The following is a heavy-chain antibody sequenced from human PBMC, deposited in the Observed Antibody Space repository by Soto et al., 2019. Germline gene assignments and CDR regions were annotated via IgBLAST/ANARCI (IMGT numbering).Heavy chain of an antibody. CDR2: ISAYNGNT. D-gene: IGHD3-22*01. CDR3: ARDRSYYYDSSGYLPPGY. V-gene: IGHV1-18*01. Sequence: QVQLVQSGAEVKKPGASVKVSCKASGYTFTSYGISWVRQAPGQGLEWMGWISAYNGNTNYAQKLQGRVTMTTDTSTSTAYMELRSLRSDDTAVYYCARDRSYYYDSSGYLPPGYWGQGTLVTVSS. J-gene: IGHJ4*02. CDR1: GYTFTSYG.